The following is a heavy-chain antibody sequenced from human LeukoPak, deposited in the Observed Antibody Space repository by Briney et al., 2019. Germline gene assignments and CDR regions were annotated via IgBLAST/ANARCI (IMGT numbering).Heavy chain of an antibody. CDR2: IIPILGIA. D-gene: IGHD4-11*01. J-gene: IGHJ4*02. Sequence: ASVKVSCKASGGTFSSYTISWVRQAPGQGLEWMGRIIPILGIANYAQKFQGRVTITADKSTSTAYMELSSLRSEDTAVYYCARGGLQYPPDYWGQGTLVTLSS. V-gene: IGHV1-69*02. CDR3: ARGGLQYPPDY. CDR1: GGTFSSYT.